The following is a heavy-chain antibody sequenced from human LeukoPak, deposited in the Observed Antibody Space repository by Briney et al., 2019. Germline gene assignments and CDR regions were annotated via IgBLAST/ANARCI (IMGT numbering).Heavy chain of an antibody. V-gene: IGHV3-23*01. D-gene: IGHD3-22*01. CDR3: AKLVTMIVVVNYFDY. Sequence: PGGSLRLSCAASGFTFSSYAMSWVRQAPGKGLEWVSAISGSGGSTYYADSVKGRFTISRDNSKNTLYLQMNSLRAEDTAVYYCAKLVTMIVVVNYFDYWGQGTLVTVSS. J-gene: IGHJ4*02. CDR2: ISGSGGST. CDR1: GFTFSSYA.